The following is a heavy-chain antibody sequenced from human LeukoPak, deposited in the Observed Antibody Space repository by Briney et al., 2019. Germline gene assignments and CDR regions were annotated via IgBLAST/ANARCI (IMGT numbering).Heavy chain of an antibody. V-gene: IGHV3-48*03. CDR3: ARDRSGYYYGSGRPYYYGMDV. Sequence: GGSLRLSCAASGFTFSSYEMNWVRQAPGKGLEWVSYISSSGSTIYYADSVKGRFTISRDNAKNSLYLQMNSLRAEDTAVYYCARDRSGYYYGSGRPYYYGMDVWGRGTTVTVSS. J-gene: IGHJ6*02. CDR1: GFTFSSYE. CDR2: ISSSGSTI. D-gene: IGHD3-10*01.